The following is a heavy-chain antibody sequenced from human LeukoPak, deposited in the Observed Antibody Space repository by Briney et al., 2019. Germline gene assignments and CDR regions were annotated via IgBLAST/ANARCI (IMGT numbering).Heavy chain of an antibody. Sequence: PSETLSLTCTVSSGSISSGDYFWRSIRKPRGRGREWIGYIYYSGSTYYNPSLKSRVTISVDTSKNQSSLKLSSVTAADTAVYYCARWGSSGGYSYYGDYWGQGTLVTVSS. CDR2: IYYSGST. CDR1: SGSISSGDYF. D-gene: IGHD5-18*01. J-gene: IGHJ4*02. V-gene: IGHV4-30-4*01. CDR3: ARWGSSGGYSYYGDY.